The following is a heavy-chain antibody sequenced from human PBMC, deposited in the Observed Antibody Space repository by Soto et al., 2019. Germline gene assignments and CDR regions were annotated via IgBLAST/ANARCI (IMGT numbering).Heavy chain of an antibody. J-gene: IGHJ4*02. V-gene: IGHV3-30*18. Sequence: QVYLVESGGGVVQPGTPLRLSCAASGFTFSDSGMHWVRQAPGKGLEWVAVISYDGSGKFYGDSVKGRFTISRDNSKNTVYLHMGGLTPEDTAVYYCAKDRRAYYYGSGADSWGQGTLVTVAA. CDR2: ISYDGSGK. CDR3: AKDRRAYYYGSGADS. CDR1: GFTFSDSG. D-gene: IGHD3-10*01.